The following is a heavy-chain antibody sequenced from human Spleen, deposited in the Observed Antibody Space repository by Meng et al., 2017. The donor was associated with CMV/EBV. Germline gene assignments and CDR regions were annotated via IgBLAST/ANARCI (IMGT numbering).Heavy chain of an antibody. D-gene: IGHD7-27*01. CDR3: ARPITGGDAFDI. Sequence: SLKISCAASGFTFDDYAMHWVRQAPGKGLEWVSGISWNSGSMGYADSVKGRFTISRANAKNSLYLQMNSLRAEDTALYYCARPITGGDAFDIWGQGTMVPSPQ. CDR1: GFTFDDYA. J-gene: IGHJ3*02. CDR2: ISWNSGSM. V-gene: IGHV3-9*01.